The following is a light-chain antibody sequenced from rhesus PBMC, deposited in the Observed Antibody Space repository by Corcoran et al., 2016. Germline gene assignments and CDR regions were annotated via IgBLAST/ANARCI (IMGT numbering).Light chain of an antibody. CDR3: QQYNSDPLT. Sequence: DVQMTQSPSSLSASVGDRVTITCRASQDISSYLAWYQQTPGKAPEPLSYYASKLGTGVPTRFRGSGSGKEFTLTISSLQPEDFATYYCQQYNSDPLTFGPGTKLDIK. V-gene: IGKV1-37*01. CDR1: QDISSY. CDR2: YAS. J-gene: IGKJ3*01.